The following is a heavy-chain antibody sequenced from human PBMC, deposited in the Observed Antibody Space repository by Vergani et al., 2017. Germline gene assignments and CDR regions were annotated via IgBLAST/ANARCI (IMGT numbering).Heavy chain of an antibody. V-gene: IGHV4-34*01. CDR3: AREKNDFWSGYYTWDSPRYYYYMDV. J-gene: IGHJ6*03. D-gene: IGHD3-3*01. Sequence: QVQLQQWGAGLLKPSETLSLTCAVYGGSFSGYYWSWIRQPPGKGLEWIGEINHSGSTNYNPSLKRRVTISVDTSKNQFSLKLSSVTAADTAVYYCAREKNDFWSGYYTWDSPRYYYYMDVWGKGTTVTVSS. CDR1: GGSFSGYY. CDR2: INHSGST.